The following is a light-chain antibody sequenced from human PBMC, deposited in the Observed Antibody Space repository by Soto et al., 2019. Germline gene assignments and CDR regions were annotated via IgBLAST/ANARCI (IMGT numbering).Light chain of an antibody. V-gene: IGKV3-11*01. CDR3: QQRSDWPST. CDR1: QGVSSY. CDR2: DAS. J-gene: IGKJ4*01. Sequence: EIVLTQSPATLSLSPGERATLSCRASQGVSSYLAWYQQKPGQAPRLLIYDASNRATGIPARFSGSGSGTDFTLTISSLEPDDFAVDYCQQRSDWPSTFGGGTKVQIK.